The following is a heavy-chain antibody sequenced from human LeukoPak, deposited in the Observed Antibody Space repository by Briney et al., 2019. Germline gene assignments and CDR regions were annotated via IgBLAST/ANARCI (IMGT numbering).Heavy chain of an antibody. CDR3: AKRRNYYDSDGFSVDY. Sequence: PGGSLRLSCAASGFTFTSFAMSWVRQAPGKGLEWVSTISGTGGSTFYADSVKGRFTISGDNSKNTLYLQMNSLRAEDTAVYWCAKRRNYYDSDGFSVDYWGQGTLVTVSS. V-gene: IGHV3-23*01. CDR2: ISGTGGST. J-gene: IGHJ4*02. D-gene: IGHD3-22*01. CDR1: GFTFTSFA.